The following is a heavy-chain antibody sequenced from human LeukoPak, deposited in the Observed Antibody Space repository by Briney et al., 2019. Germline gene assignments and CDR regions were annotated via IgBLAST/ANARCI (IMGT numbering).Heavy chain of an antibody. D-gene: IGHD4-17*01. Sequence: PSETLSLTRTVSGGSISGSYWSWIRQPPGKGLEWMAYMYNSGSTNYNPSLKSRVTISIDTSKNQFSLKLSSLTAADTAIYYCARGIESYGDYGYWGQGILVAVSS. J-gene: IGHJ4*02. V-gene: IGHV4-59*01. CDR1: GGSISGSY. CDR2: MYNSGST. CDR3: ARGIESYGDYGY.